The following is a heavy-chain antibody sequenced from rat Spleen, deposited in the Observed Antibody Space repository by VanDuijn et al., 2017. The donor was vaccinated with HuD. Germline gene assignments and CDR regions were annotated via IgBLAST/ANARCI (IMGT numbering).Heavy chain of an antibody. CDR2: ISPSGVT. CDR1: GFTFSNFD. Sequence: EVQLVESGGGLVQPGRSLKLSCAASGFTFSNFDMAWVRQAPTKGLKWVTSISPSGVTYYRDSVKGRFTVSRENTERTLYLLVDSLRSEDTATYYCVRQDTSGYSNWFAYWGQGTLVTVSS. D-gene: IGHD4-3*01. J-gene: IGHJ3*01. CDR3: VRQDTSGYSNWFAY. V-gene: IGHV5-25*01.